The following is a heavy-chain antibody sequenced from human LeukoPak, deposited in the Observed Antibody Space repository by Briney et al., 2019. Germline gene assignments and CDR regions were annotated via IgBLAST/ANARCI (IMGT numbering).Heavy chain of an antibody. CDR3: ARARKTGGDRYYFDY. CDR1: GYTFTGYY. V-gene: IGHV1-2*06. CDR2: INPNSGGT. J-gene: IGHJ4*02. Sequence: ASVKVSCKASGYTFTGYYMHWVRQAPGQGLEWMGQINPNSGGTNYAQKFQGRVTMTRDTSISTAYMELSRLRSDDTAVYYCARARKTGGDRYYFDYWGQGTLVTVSS. D-gene: IGHD1-14*01.